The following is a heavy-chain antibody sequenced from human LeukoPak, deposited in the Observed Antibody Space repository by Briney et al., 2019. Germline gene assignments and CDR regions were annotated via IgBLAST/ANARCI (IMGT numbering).Heavy chain of an antibody. J-gene: IGHJ4*02. Sequence: GGSLRLSCAASGFAFSHAWMSWVRQTPGKGLEWVGHIKSNGDGGTVDSAAPVEGRFTISRDDSKNTVYLQMNSLKTEDTAMYYCFGLGWGWGQGTLVTVSS. CDR1: GFAFSHAW. V-gene: IGHV3-15*01. CDR3: FGLGWG. D-gene: IGHD3/OR15-3a*01. CDR2: IKSNGDGGTV.